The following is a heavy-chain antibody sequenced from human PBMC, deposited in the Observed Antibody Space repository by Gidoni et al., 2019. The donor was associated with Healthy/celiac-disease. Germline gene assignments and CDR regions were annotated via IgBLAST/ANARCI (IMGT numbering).Heavy chain of an antibody. CDR2: IYSGGSK. CDR3: AREKRRGGPWFDP. D-gene: IGHD1-1*01. Sequence: EVQLVETGGGLIQPGGSLRLSCAASGFTVSSNYMSWVRQAPGKGLEWVSVIYSGGSKYYADSVKGRFTISRDNSKNTLYLQMNSLRAEDTAVYYCAREKRRGGPWFDPWGQGTLVTVSS. CDR1: GFTVSSNY. J-gene: IGHJ5*02. V-gene: IGHV3-53*02.